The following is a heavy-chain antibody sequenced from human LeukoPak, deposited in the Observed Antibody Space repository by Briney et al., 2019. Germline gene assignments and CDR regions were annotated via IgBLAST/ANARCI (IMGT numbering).Heavy chain of an antibody. J-gene: IGHJ4*02. V-gene: IGHV3-21*01. CDR3: ARGLSSGTYGFDY. Sequence: GGSLRLSCAASGFTFSSYSMNWVRQAPGKGLEWVSSISSSSSYIYYVDSVKGRFTISRDNAKNSLYLQMNSLRAEDTAVYYCARGLSSGTYGFDYWGQGTLVTVSS. CDR1: GFTFSSYS. CDR2: ISSSSSYI. D-gene: IGHD1-26*01.